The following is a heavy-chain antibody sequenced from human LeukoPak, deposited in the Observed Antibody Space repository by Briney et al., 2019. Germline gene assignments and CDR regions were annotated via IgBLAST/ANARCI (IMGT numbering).Heavy chain of an antibody. CDR2: INSDGSST. Sequence: PGGSLRLSCATSGFTFSSYWMHRVRQAPGKGLVWVSRINSDGSSTGYADSVKGRFTISRDNAKNTLYLQMNSLRAEDTAVYYCARGLYSSSWFLASVWGQGTLVTVSS. CDR3: ARGLYSSSWFLASV. V-gene: IGHV3-74*01. J-gene: IGHJ4*02. D-gene: IGHD6-13*01. CDR1: GFTFSSYW.